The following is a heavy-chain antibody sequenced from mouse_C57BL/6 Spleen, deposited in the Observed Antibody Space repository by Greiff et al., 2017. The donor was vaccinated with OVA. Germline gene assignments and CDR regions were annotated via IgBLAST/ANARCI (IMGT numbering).Heavy chain of an antibody. CDR2: INPNNGGT. J-gene: IGHJ3*01. CDR3: ARGRGLPAWFAY. V-gene: IGHV1-22*01. CDR1: GYTFTDYN. D-gene: IGHD2-4*01. Sequence: VQLQQSGPKLVKPGASVKMSCKASGYTFTDYNMHWVKQSHGKSLEWIGYINPNNGGTSYNQKFKGKATLTVNKSSSTAYMELRSLTSEDSAVYYCARGRGLPAWFAYWGQGTLVTVSA.